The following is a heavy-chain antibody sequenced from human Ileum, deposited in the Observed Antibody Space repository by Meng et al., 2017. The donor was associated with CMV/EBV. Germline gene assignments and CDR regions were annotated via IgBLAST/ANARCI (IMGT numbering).Heavy chain of an antibody. CDR3: ASSQLPRRGLSD. V-gene: IGHV1-8*01. Sequence: ASLKVSCKASGYSFTSYDINWLRQATGQGLEWMAWMNPNSGNTGYAQKFQGRVTITRNTYISTAYMELSSLRSEDTDVYYCASSQLPRRGLSDWGQGTLVTVSS. J-gene: IGHJ4*02. CDR2: MNPNSGNT. CDR1: GYSFTSYD.